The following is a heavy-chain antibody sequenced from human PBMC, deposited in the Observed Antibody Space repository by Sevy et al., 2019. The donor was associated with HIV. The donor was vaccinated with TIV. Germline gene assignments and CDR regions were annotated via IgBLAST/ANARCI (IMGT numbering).Heavy chain of an antibody. D-gene: IGHD2-2*01. J-gene: IGHJ4*02. Sequence: GGSLRLSCAASGFTFSDYCMSWIRQAPGKGLEWVSYISSSGSTIYYADSVKGRFTISRDNAKNSLYRQMNSLRAEDTAVYYCAGGGVGGVVPAVPYYFDYWGQGTLVTVSS. CDR2: ISSSGSTI. CDR1: GFTFSDYC. CDR3: AGGGVGGVVPAVPYYFDY. V-gene: IGHV3-11*01.